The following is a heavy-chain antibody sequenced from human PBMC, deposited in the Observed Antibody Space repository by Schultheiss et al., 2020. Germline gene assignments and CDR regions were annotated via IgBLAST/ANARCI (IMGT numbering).Heavy chain of an antibody. D-gene: IGHD6-6*01. J-gene: IGHJ4*02. CDR3: ARGGGIAARRKYPDY. Sequence: SVKVSCKASGGTFSSYAISWVRQAPGQGLEWMGGIIPIFGTANYAQKFQGRVTITADESTSTAYMELSSLRSEDTAVYYCARGGGIAARRKYPDYWGQGTLVTVSS. CDR2: IIPIFGTA. CDR1: GGTFSSYA. V-gene: IGHV1-69*13.